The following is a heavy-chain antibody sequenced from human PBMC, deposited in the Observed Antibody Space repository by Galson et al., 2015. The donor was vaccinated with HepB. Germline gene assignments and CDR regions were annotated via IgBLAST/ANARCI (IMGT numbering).Heavy chain of an antibody. D-gene: IGHD3-10*01. CDR1: GFTFSSYG. Sequence: SLRLSCAASGFTFSSYGGHWVRQAPGKGLEWLSVISYDGRNKYYVDSPGRFTISRDKFKNTLYLQMNSLRAEDTAVYYCAYGGTRYMEVWGQGTTVIVSS. CDR3: AYGGTRYMEV. J-gene: IGHJ6*02. V-gene: IGHV3-30*03. CDR2: ISYDGRNK.